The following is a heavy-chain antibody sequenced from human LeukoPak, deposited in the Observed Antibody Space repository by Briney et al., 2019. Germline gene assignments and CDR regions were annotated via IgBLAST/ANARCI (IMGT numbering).Heavy chain of an antibody. CDR2: INTDNGDT. Sequence: GASVKVSCKTSGYTFTNYAIHWVRQAPGQRLEWMGWINTDNGDTKYSQKFQGRVTITADESTSTAYMELSSLRSEDTAVYYCARGLSLDDILTGIPLDYWGQGTLVTVSS. J-gene: IGHJ4*02. CDR3: ARGLSLDDILTGIPLDY. D-gene: IGHD3-9*01. V-gene: IGHV1-3*04. CDR1: GYTFTNYA.